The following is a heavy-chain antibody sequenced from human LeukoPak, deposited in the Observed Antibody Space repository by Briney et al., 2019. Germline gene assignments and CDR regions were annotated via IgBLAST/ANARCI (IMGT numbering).Heavy chain of an antibody. V-gene: IGHV4-59*01. CDR1: GGSITSSY. CDR3: AKGGQWRGFSSLDY. D-gene: IGHD6-19*01. CDR2: MSYSGST. J-gene: IGHJ4*02. Sequence: SETLSLTCTVSGGSITSSYWTWVRQAPGKGLEYIGYMSYSGSTKYNPSLKGRVSMSLDTSKNQLSVNLTSVTAADTAVYYCAKGGQWRGFSSLDYWGQGTLVTVSS.